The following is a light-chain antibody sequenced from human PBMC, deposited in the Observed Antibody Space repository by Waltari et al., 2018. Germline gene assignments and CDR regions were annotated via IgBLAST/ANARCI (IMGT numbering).Light chain of an antibody. CDR2: WAS. CDR3: QQYYSDPWT. CDR1: QSVFYSSNNKNY. J-gene: IGKJ1*01. V-gene: IGKV4-1*01. Sequence: DIVMTQSPDSLAVSLGERDTINSKSSQSVFYSSNNKNYLAWYQQRPVQPPKLLIYWASTRESGVPDRFSGSGSGTDFTLIISSLQAEDVAVYYCQQYYSDPWTFGQGTKVEIK.